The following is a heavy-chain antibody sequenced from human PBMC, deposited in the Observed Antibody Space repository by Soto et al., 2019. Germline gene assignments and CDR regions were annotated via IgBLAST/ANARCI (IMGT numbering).Heavy chain of an antibody. CDR3: ARHPIAVAGYFDY. D-gene: IGHD6-19*01. CDR2: IYYSGST. J-gene: IGHJ4*02. V-gene: IGHV4-39*01. Sequence: SETLSLTCTVSGGSISSSSYYWGWIRQPPGKGLEWIGSIYYSGSTYYNPSLKSRVTISVDTSKNQFSLKLSSVTAADTAVYYCARHPIAVAGYFDYWGQGTLVTVSS. CDR1: GGSISSSSYY.